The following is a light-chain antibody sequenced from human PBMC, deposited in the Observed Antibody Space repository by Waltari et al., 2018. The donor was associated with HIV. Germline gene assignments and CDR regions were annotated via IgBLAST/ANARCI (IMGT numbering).Light chain of an antibody. V-gene: IGKV3-11*01. CDR3: QQRTNWTPYT. CDR2: DAS. J-gene: IGKJ2*01. CDR1: QSVGKY. Sequence: EIVLSQSPATLSLSPGERATLSCRASQSVGKYLAWYQQKPGQAPRLLIYDASDRATGIPARFSGSGSRTDFTLTISSLEPEDFAVYYCQQRTNWTPYTFGQGTKLEIK.